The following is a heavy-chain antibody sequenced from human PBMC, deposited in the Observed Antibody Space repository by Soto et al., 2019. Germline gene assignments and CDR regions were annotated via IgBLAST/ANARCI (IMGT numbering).Heavy chain of an antibody. Sequence: SVKVSFKASGGPFSSCAISWVRQAPGQGLEWMGGIIPIFGTANYAQKFHGRVTITAYKSTSTAYMDLSSLRSEDTAVYYCARANSDTDMVSAFDIWGQGTMVTVSS. D-gene: IGHD5-18*01. J-gene: IGHJ3*02. CDR3: ARANSDTDMVSAFDI. CDR1: GGPFSSCA. V-gene: IGHV1-69*06. CDR2: IIPIFGTA.